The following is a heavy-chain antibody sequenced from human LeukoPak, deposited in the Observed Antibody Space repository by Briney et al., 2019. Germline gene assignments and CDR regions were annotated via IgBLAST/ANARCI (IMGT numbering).Heavy chain of an antibody. Sequence: SETLSLTCTVSGGSISSYYWSWIRQPPGKGLEWIGSIYYSGSTYYNPSLKSRVTISVDTSKNQFSLKLSSVTAADTAVYYCARDVQWLAKFDYWGQGTLVTVSS. CDR2: IYYSGST. J-gene: IGHJ4*02. V-gene: IGHV4-59*12. CDR1: GGSISSYY. D-gene: IGHD6-19*01. CDR3: ARDVQWLAKFDY.